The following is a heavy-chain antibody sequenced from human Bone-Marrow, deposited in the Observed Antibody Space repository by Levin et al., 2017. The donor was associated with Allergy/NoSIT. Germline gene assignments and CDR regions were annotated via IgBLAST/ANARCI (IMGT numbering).Heavy chain of an antibody. J-gene: IGHJ6*03. CDR1: GGSISSGSYC. V-gene: IGHV4-61*09. CDR3: ARDRRGYYMDV. CDR2: VYASGST. D-gene: IGHD5-12*01. Sequence: PSETLSLTCTVSGGSISSGSYCWTWVRQPAGKGLEWIGHVYASGSTNYNPSLKSRVTISVDTSKIQFSLKLTSVSAADTAVYYCARDRRGYYMDVWGKGTTVTVSS.